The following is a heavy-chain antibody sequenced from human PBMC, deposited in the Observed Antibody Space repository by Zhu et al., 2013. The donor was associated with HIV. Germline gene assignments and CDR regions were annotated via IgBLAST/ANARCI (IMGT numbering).Heavy chain of an antibody. D-gene: IGHD3-22*01. CDR2: INPSDGFT. J-gene: IGHJ4*02. CDR3: ARDHSGSDY. CDR1: GYTFTSYY. V-gene: IGHV1-46*01. Sequence: QVQLVQSGAEVKKSGASVKISCKASGYTFTSYYMHWVRQAPGQGLEWMGIINPSDGFTTYSQNFQDRLTMTRDTSTSTVYMDLGSLRSEDTAVYYCARDHSGSDYWGQGTLVTVSS.